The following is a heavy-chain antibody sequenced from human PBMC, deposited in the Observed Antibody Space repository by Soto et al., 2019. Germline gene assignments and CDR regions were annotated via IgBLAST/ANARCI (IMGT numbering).Heavy chain of an antibody. CDR3: ARSTHDYGDYSWFDP. J-gene: IGHJ5*02. V-gene: IGHV4-30-2*01. Sequence: NPSETLSLTCAVSGGSISSGGYSWSWIRQPPGKGLEWIGYIYHSGSTYYNPSLKSRVTISVDRSKNQFSLKLSSVTAADTAVYYCARSTHDYGDYSWFDPWGQGTLVTVSS. D-gene: IGHD4-17*01. CDR1: GGSISSGGYS. CDR2: IYHSGST.